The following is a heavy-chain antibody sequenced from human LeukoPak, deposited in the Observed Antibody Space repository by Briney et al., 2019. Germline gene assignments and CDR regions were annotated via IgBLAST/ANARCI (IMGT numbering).Heavy chain of an antibody. V-gene: IGHV4-30-4*08. CDR1: GGSISSYY. CDR2: IYYSGST. J-gene: IGHJ4*02. Sequence: SETLSLTCTVSGGSISSYYWSWIRQPPGKGLEWIGYIYYSGSTYYNPSLKSRVTISVDTSKNQFSLKLSSVTAADTAVYYCARGGYYSNPPGYWGQGTLVTVSS. D-gene: IGHD4-11*01. CDR3: ARGGYYSNPPGY.